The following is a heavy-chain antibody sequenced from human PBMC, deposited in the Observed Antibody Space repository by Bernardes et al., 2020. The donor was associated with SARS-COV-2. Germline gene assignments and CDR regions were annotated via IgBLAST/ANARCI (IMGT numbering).Heavy chain of an antibody. CDR1: GYTFTGYY. J-gene: IGHJ6*03. Sequence: ASVKVSCKASGYTFTGYYMHWVRQAPGQGLEWMGWINPNSGGTNYAQKFQGRVTMTRDTSINTAYMELNRLRSDDTAVYYCARETGEQLIVYYYYYMDVWGQGTMVTVSS. CDR2: INPNSGGT. CDR3: ARETGEQLIVYYYYYMDV. D-gene: IGHD6-13*01. V-gene: IGHV1-2*02.